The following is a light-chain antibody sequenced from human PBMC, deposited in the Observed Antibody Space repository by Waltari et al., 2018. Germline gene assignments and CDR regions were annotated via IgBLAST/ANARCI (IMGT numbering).Light chain of an antibody. CDR3: SSYTSSSTLGVV. CDR1: SSDVGGYNY. J-gene: IGLJ2*01. V-gene: IGLV2-14*03. CDR2: DVS. Sequence: QSALTQPASVSGSPGQSITLSCTGTSSDVGGYNYVSWSQQHPGKAPNLMIYDVSNRPSGVSNRFSGSKSGNTASLTISGLQAEDEADYYCSSYTSSSTLGVVFGGGTKLTVL.